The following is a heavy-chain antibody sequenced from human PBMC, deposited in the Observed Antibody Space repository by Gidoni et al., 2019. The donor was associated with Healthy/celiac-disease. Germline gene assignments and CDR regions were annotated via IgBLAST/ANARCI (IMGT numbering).Heavy chain of an antibody. CDR2: INHSGST. J-gene: IGHJ4*02. D-gene: IGHD3-10*01. CDR3: ARGRYYGSGRYPQGIDY. Sequence: QVQLQQWGAGLLKPSEVLSLTCAVYGGSFSGYYWSWIRQPPGKGLEWIGEINHSGSTNYNPSLKSRVTISVDTSKNQFSLKLSSVTAADTAVYYCARGRYYGSGRYPQGIDYWGQGTLVTVSS. CDR1: GGSFSGYY. V-gene: IGHV4-34*01.